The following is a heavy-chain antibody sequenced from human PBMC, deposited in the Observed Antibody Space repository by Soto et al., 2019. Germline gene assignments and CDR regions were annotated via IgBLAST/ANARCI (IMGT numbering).Heavy chain of an antibody. V-gene: IGHV4-4*07. CDR2: IYTSGST. Sequence: SETLSLTCTVSGGSISSYYWSWIRQPAGKGLEWIGRIYTSGSTNYNPSLKSRLIISVDTSRNQFSLKLSSVTAADTAVYYCARGVRRPSSGYSDYWGQGTLVTVSS. J-gene: IGHJ4*02. D-gene: IGHD6-13*01. CDR3: ARGVRRPSSGYSDY. CDR1: GGSISSYY.